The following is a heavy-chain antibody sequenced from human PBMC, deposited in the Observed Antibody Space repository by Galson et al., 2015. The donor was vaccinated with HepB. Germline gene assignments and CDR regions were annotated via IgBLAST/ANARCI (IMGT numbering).Heavy chain of an antibody. J-gene: IGHJ3*02. D-gene: IGHD6-19*01. Sequence: SLRLSCAASGFTFSDYYMSWIRQAPGKGLEWVSYISSSGSTIYYADSVKGRFTISRDNAKNSLYLQMNSLRAEDTAVYYCARDTAVAGYDAFDIWGQGTMVTVSS. CDR3: ARDTAVAGYDAFDI. V-gene: IGHV3-11*01. CDR1: GFTFSDYY. CDR2: ISSSGSTI.